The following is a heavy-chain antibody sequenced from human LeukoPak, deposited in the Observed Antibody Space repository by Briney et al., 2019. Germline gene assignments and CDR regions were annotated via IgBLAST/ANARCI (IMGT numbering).Heavy chain of an antibody. CDR2: ISAYNGNT. J-gene: IGHJ4*02. Sequence: ASVKVSCKASGYTSTSYGISWVQQAPGQVLVWMGWISAYNGNTNYAQKLQGRVTMTTDTSTSTAYMELRSLRSDDTAVYYCARGSIWRDFGYWGQGTLVTVSS. D-gene: IGHD2-2*01. V-gene: IGHV1-18*01. CDR3: ARGSIWRDFGY. CDR1: GYTSTSYG.